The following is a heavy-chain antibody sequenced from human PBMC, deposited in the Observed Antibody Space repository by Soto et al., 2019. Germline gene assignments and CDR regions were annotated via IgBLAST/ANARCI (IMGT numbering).Heavy chain of an antibody. V-gene: IGHV1-69*02. D-gene: IGHD5-18*01. CDR1: GGTFSSYT. J-gene: IGHJ4*02. CDR2: IIPILGIA. Sequence: QVQLVQSGAEVKKPGSSVKVSCKASGGTFSSYTISWVRQAPGQGLEWMGRIIPILGIANYAQKFQGRVTTTXDXSTSTAYMELSSLRSEDTAVYYCARARGYSYGNFDYWGQGTLVTVSS. CDR3: ARARGYSYGNFDY.